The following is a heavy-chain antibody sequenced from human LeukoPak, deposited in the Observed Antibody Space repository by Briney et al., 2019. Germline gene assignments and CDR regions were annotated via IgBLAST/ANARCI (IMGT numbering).Heavy chain of an antibody. Sequence: SETLSLTCTVSGGSISSGSYYWSWIRQPPGKGLEWIGSIYYSGSTYYNPSLKSRVTISVDTSKNQFSLKLSSVTAADTAVYYCARRRQLVGGPNDYWGQGTLVTVSS. CDR2: IYYSGST. CDR3: ARRRQLVGGPNDY. V-gene: IGHV4-39*01. CDR1: GGSISSGSYY. D-gene: IGHD6-13*01. J-gene: IGHJ4*02.